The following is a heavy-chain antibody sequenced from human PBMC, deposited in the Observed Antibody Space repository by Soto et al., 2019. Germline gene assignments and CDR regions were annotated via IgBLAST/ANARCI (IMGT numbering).Heavy chain of an antibody. D-gene: IGHD2-8*01. CDR1: GGSISSYY. CDR2: IYCSGST. CDR3: ARLGYCTNGVCSFDD. J-gene: IGHJ5*02. Sequence: SETLSLTCTVSGGSISSYYWSWIRQPPGKGLEWIGYIYCSGSTNYNPSLKSRVTISVDTSKNQFSLKLSSVTAADTAVYYCARLGYCTNGVCSFDDWGQGTLVTVSS. V-gene: IGHV4-59*08.